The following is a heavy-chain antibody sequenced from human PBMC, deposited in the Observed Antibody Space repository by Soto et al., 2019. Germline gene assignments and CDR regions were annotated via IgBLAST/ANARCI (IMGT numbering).Heavy chain of an antibody. J-gene: IGHJ4*02. CDR2: ISGDASST. CDR3: ERGIGYPAQDD. V-gene: IGHV3-74*01. D-gene: IGHD1-1*01. CDR1: GFTFSDYW. Sequence: GGSLRLSCAASGFTFSDYWMHWVRQVPGKGLVWVSRISGDASSTSYADSVKGRFTISRDNAKNTLYVQMNSLSAEDTAVYYCERGIGYPAQDDWGQGAPVTVSS.